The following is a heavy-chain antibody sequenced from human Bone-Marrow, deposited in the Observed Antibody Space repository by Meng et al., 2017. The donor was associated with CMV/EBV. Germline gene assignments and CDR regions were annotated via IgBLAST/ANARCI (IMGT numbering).Heavy chain of an antibody. J-gene: IGHJ4*02. V-gene: IGHV3-23*01. Sequence: GESLKISCAASGFTFSSYAMSWVRQAPGKGLEWVSAISGSGGSTYYADSVKGRFTISRDNSKNTLYLQMNSLRAEDTAVYYCAKVFARWELHDFDYWGQGNLVNVYS. CDR1: GFTFSSYA. D-gene: IGHD1-26*01. CDR2: ISGSGGST. CDR3: AKVFARWELHDFDY.